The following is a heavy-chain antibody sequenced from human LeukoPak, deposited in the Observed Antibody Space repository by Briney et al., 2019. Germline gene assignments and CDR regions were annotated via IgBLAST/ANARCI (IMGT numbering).Heavy chain of an antibody. D-gene: IGHD3-10*01. CDR3: ALIGDHAWFDP. CDR1: EYTFNGYY. J-gene: IGHJ5*02. Sequence: ASVKVSCKASEYTFNGYYMFWVRQAPGQGLEWMGWINPNSGGTNYAQEFQGRVTMTRDTSISTAYMELSTLRSDDTAVYYCALIGDHAWFDPWGQGTLVTVSS. V-gene: IGHV1-2*02. CDR2: INPNSGGT.